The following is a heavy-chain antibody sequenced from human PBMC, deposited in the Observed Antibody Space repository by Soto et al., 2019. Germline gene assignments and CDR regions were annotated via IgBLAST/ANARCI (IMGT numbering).Heavy chain of an antibody. CDR1: GYTFSNYD. D-gene: IGHD2-21*02. Sequence: QVQLVQSGAELKKPGASVKVSCKASGYTFSNYDMNWVRQATGQGPEWIGWVNPNNGDTGYAQTFQGRVTLITDISTTTASKELTSLRSEDTAISYCANVSRKGSAIDCDGWGHGALINGSS. J-gene: IGHJ4*01. CDR3: ANVSRKGSAIDCDG. CDR2: VNPNNGDT. V-gene: IGHV1-8*01.